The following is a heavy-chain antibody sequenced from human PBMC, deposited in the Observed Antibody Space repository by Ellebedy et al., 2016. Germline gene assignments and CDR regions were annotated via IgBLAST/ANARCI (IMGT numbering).Heavy chain of an antibody. CDR3: VRDRSGGYNWFDP. CDR1: GDSITSCH. V-gene: IGHV4-59*01. CDR2: IYYSGTA. D-gene: IGHD3-22*01. Sequence: SETLSLTCTVSGDSITSCHWSWIRQSPEKGLEYIGYIYYSGTANYNPSLKSRVTMSVDTSKNQFSLKLNSLTAADTAVYYCVRDRSGGYNWFDPWGQGILVIVSS. J-gene: IGHJ5*02.